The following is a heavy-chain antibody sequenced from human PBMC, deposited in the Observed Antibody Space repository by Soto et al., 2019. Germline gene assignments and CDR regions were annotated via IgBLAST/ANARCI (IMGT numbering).Heavy chain of an antibody. CDR3: ARGVEGGPAAIRYYYYYYGMDV. Sequence: GASVKVSCKASGGTFSSYAISWVRQAPGQGLEWMGGIIPIFGTANYAQKFQGRVTITADKSTSKAYMELSSLRSEDTAVYYCARGVEGGPAAIRYYYYYYGMDVWGQGTTVTVSS. CDR2: IIPIFGTA. V-gene: IGHV1-69*06. D-gene: IGHD2-2*02. J-gene: IGHJ6*02. CDR1: GGTFSSYA.